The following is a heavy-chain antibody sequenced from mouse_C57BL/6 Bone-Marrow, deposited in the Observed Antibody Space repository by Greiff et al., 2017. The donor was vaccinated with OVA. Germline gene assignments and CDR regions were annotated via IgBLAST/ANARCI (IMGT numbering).Heavy chain of an antibody. V-gene: IGHV14-3*01. CDR3: ARQLRRGSRDY. CDR2: IDPANGNT. J-gene: IGHJ2*01. CDR1: GFNIKNTY. D-gene: IGHD2-4*01. Sequence: EVQLQQSVAELVRPGASVKLSCTASGFNIKNTYMRWVKQRPEQGLEWIGRIDPANGNTKYAPKFQGKATITADTSSNTAYLQLSSLTSEDTAIDYCARQLRRGSRDYWGQGTTLTVSS.